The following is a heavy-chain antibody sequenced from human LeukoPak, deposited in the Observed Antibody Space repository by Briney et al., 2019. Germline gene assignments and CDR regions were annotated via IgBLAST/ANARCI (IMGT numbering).Heavy chain of an antibody. CDR3: AKGVGYCSGGTCSPLDY. CDR1: GFSFSSYE. D-gene: IGHD2-15*01. Sequence: AGGSLRLSCAASGFSFSSYEMNWVRQAPGKGLEWVSYISSSGSTIYYADSVKGRFTISRDNAKNSLYLQMNSLRAEDTAVYYCAKGVGYCSGGTCSPLDYWGQGTLVTVSS. CDR2: ISSSGSTI. V-gene: IGHV3-48*03. J-gene: IGHJ4*02.